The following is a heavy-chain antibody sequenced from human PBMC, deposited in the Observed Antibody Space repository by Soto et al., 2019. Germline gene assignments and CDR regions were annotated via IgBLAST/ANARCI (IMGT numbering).Heavy chain of an antibody. CDR1: GYTFTSYD. CDR3: ARDGSITMIHYGMDV. J-gene: IGHJ6*02. Sequence: GASVKVSCKASGYTFTSYDINWVRQATGQGLEWMGWMNPNSGNTAYAQKFQGRVTMTRNTSISTAYMELSSLRSEDTAVYYCARDGSITMIHYGMDVWGQGTTVTVSS. CDR2: MNPNSGNT. D-gene: IGHD3-22*01. V-gene: IGHV1-8*01.